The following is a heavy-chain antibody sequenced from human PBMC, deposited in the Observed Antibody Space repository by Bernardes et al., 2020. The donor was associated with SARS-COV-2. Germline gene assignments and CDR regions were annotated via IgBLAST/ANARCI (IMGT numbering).Heavy chain of an antibody. J-gene: IGHJ4*02. CDR3: ARSNGGKTGFDY. CDR1: GYTFTSYG. V-gene: IGHV1-18*01. D-gene: IGHD2-15*01. Sequence: AGVKVSCKASGYTFTSYGVNWVRQAPGQGLEWMGYISTYNGNTNYAQNLQGRVTVTSDTSTRTVYMELRSLRSDDTAVYYCARSNGGKTGFDYWGQGTLVTVSS. CDR2: ISTYNGNT.